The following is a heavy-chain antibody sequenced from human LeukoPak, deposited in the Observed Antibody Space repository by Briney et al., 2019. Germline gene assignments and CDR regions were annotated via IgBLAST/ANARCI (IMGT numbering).Heavy chain of an antibody. Sequence: PSETLSLTCTVSGGSLSSYYWSWIRQPPGKGLEWIGYIYYSGSTTYNPSLKSRVTISVDTSKNQFSLKLSSVTAADTAVYYCARVPIGLRTFDIWGQGTMVTVSS. CDR3: ARVPIGLRTFDI. CDR1: GGSLSSYY. D-gene: IGHD2-21*01. CDR2: IYYSGST. J-gene: IGHJ3*02. V-gene: IGHV4-59*12.